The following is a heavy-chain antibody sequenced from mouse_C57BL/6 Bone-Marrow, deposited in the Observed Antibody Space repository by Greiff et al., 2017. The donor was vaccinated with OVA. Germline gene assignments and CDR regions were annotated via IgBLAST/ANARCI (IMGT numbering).Heavy chain of an antibody. CDR3: ARDSSGYWFAY. V-gene: IGHV3-1*01. J-gene: IGHJ3*01. Sequence: EVMLVESGPGMVKPSQSLSLTCTVTGYSITSGYDWHWIRHFPGNKLEWMGYISYSGSTNYNPSLKSRISITHDTSKNHFFLKLNSVTTEDTATYYCARDSSGYWFAYWGQGTLVTVSA. D-gene: IGHD3-2*02. CDR2: ISYSGST. CDR1: GYSITSGYD.